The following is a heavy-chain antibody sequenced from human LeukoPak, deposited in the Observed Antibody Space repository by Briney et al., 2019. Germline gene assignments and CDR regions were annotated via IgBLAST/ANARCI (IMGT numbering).Heavy chain of an antibody. CDR2: IYHSGST. J-gene: IGHJ2*01. CDR1: GYSISSGYY. Sequence: SETLSLTCTVSGYSISSGYYWGWIRQPPGKGLEWIGSIYHSGSTYYNPSLKSRVTISVDTSKNQFSLKLSSVTAADTAVYYCARSGYSTNWPDFNWYFDLWGRGTLVTVSS. V-gene: IGHV4-38-2*02. D-gene: IGHD6-13*01. CDR3: ARSGYSTNWPDFNWYFDL.